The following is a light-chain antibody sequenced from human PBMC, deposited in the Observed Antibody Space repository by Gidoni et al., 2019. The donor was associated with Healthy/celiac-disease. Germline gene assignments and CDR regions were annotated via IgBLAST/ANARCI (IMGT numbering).Light chain of an antibody. CDR2: GAS. CDR1: QSVSSSY. CDR3: QQYGSPIT. Sequence: EIVLTPSPGTLSLSPGERATLSCRASQSVSSSYLAWYQQKPGQAPRRLIYGASSRATGIPDRFSGSGSGTDFTLTISRLEPEDFAVYYCQQYGSPITFGQGTRLEIK. J-gene: IGKJ5*01. V-gene: IGKV3-20*01.